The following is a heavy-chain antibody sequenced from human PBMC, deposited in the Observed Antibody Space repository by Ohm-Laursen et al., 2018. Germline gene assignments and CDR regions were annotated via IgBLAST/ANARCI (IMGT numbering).Heavy chain of an antibody. CDR1: GFTFSNYA. CDR2: FSGSGGST. CDR3: ARATLSGSYFGMDV. Sequence: SLRLSCTASGFTFSNYAMIWVRQARGKGLEWVSSFSGSGGSTYYADSVKGRFTISRDDSKNTLYLQMDSLRAEDTAVYYCARATLSGSYFGMDVWGQGTTVTVSS. J-gene: IGHJ6*02. V-gene: IGHV3-23*01. D-gene: IGHD3-3*01.